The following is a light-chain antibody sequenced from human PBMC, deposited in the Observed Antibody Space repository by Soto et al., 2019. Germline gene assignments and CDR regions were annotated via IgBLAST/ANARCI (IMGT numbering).Light chain of an antibody. J-gene: IGLJ2*01. CDR3: GAWDNSLSVVV. V-gene: IGLV1-51*01. CDR2: DND. CDR1: SSNIGRNY. Sequence: QSVLTQPPSVSAAPGQKVTIYCSGSSSNIGRNYVSWYQHLPGTAPKLLIYDNDKRPSGIPDRFSGSKSGTSATLGITGLQTGDEADYYCGAWDNSLSVVVFGGGTKLTVL.